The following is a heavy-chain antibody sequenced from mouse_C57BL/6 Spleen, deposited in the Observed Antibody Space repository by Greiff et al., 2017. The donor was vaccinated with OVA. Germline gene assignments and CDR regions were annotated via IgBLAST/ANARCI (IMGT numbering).Heavy chain of an antibody. J-gene: IGHJ2*01. D-gene: IGHD2-4*01. CDR2: IYPSDSET. CDR3: ARREYDYGGLDY. Sequence: VQLQQPGAELVRPGSSVKLSCKASGYTFTSHWMAWVKQRPGQGLEWIGNIYPSDSETHYNQKFKDKATLTVDKSSSTAYMQLSILTSEDAAVYYCARREYDYGGLDYWGQGTTLTVSS. CDR1: GYTFTSHW. V-gene: IGHV1-61*01.